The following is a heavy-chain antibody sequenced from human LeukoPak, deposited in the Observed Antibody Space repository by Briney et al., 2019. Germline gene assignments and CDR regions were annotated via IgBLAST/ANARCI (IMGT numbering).Heavy chain of an antibody. J-gene: IGHJ6*02. CDR3: AAIHSGYSSGWYGCYYGMDV. Sequence: SGTLSLTCAVSGGSISSSNWWSWVRQPPGKGLEWIGEIYHSGSTNYNPSLKSRVTISVDKSKNQFSLKLSSVTAADTAVYYCAAIHSGYSSGWYGCYYGMDVWGQGTTVTVSS. CDR1: GGSISSSNW. V-gene: IGHV4-4*02. D-gene: IGHD6-19*01. CDR2: IYHSGST.